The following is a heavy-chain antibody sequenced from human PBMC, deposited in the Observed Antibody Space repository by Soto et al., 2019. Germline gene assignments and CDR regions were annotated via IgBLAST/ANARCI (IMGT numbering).Heavy chain of an antibody. Sequence: PWETLSLTCTVSGGSISSYYWSWIRQPPGKGLEWIGYIYDSGSTNYNPSLKSRVTISLDTSKNQLSLKLSSVTAADTAVYYCARQRIAAAQYYFDYWGQGILVTVSS. CDR3: ARQRIAAAQYYFDY. D-gene: IGHD6-13*01. V-gene: IGHV4-59*01. CDR2: IYDSGST. J-gene: IGHJ4*02. CDR1: GGSISSYY.